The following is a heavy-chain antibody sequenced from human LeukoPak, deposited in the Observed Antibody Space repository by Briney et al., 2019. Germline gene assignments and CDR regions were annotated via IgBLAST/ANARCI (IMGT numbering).Heavy chain of an antibody. CDR2: LGSDGSST. J-gene: IGHJ4*02. D-gene: IGHD3-22*01. Sequence: PGGSLRLSCAASGFTLSHYWMNWVRQAPGKGLVWVARLGSDGSSTTYADSVKGRFTISRDNAKNTVYLQMTSLRAEDTAVYYCARGFGSGYYYSIYWGQGTLVTVSS. CDR3: ARGFGSGYYYSIY. CDR1: GFTLSHYW. V-gene: IGHV3-74*01.